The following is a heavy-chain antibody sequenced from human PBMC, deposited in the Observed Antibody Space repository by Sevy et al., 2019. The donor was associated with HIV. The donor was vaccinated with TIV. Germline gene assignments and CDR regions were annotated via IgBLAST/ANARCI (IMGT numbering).Heavy chain of an antibody. V-gene: IGHV3-72*01. J-gene: IGHJ4*02. D-gene: IGHD6-13*01. CDR1: GFTFSDHY. CDR3: ATRSGIAAAGRVFDY. CDR2: TRNKADGYTT. Sequence: GGSLRLSCVASGFTFSDHYMEWVRQAPGKGLEWVGRTRNKADGYTTEYAASVKGRFTISRDDSKNSLYVQMNSLKTGGTAVYYCATRSGIAAAGRVFDYWGQGTLVTVSS.